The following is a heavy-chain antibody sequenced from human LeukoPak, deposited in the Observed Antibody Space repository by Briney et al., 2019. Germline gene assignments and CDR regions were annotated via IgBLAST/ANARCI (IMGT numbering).Heavy chain of an antibody. CDR3: ARVTTEYQLLYYFDY. D-gene: IGHD2-2*01. CDR2: ISAYNGNT. V-gene: IGHV1-18*01. Sequence: ASVKVSCKASGYTFTSYGISWVRQAPGQGLEWMGWISAYNGNTNYAQRLQGRVTMTTDTSTSTAYMELRSLRSDDTAVYYCARVTTEYQLLYYFDYWGQGTLVTVSS. J-gene: IGHJ4*02. CDR1: GYTFTSYG.